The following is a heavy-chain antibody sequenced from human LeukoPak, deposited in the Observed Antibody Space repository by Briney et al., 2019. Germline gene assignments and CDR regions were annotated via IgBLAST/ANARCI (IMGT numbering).Heavy chain of an antibody. CDR1: GGSISSYY. CDR2: IYYSGST. Sequence: PSETLSLTCTVSGGSISSYYWGWIRQPPGKGLEWIGYIYYSGSTNYNPSLKSRVTISVDTSKNQFSLKLSSVTAADTAVYYCARYCSSTSCYEGYYGMDVWGQGTTVTVSS. V-gene: IGHV4-59*08. J-gene: IGHJ6*02. CDR3: ARYCSSTSCYEGYYGMDV. D-gene: IGHD2-2*01.